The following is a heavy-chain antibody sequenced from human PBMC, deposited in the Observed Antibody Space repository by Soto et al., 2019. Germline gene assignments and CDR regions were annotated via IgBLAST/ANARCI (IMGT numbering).Heavy chain of an antibody. CDR2: ISYDGSNK. V-gene: IGHV3-30-3*01. CDR3: ARVGRFLEWLLYDYDYDGMDV. D-gene: IGHD3-3*01. J-gene: IGHJ6*01. CDR1: GFTFSSYA. Sequence: QVQLVESGGGVVQPGRSLRLSCAASGFTFSSYAMHWVRQAPGKGLEWVAVISYDGSNKHYADSVKGRFTISRDNSKNTLYLQMNSLRAEDTAVYYCARVGRFLEWLLYDYDYDGMDVW.